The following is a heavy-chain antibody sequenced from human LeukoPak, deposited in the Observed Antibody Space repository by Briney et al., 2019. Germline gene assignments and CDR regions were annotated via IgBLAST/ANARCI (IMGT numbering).Heavy chain of an antibody. V-gene: IGHV3-23*01. CDR2: INDNGGQS. Sequence: GGSLSLSCAASGFAFNNYAMTWVRQAPGKGLEWVSNINDNGGQSHYPDSVKGRFTISRDNSKNTLFLQMDSLRAEGTAVYYCAKTQWKVGATDYFDYWGQGILVTVSS. D-gene: IGHD1-26*01. CDR1: GFAFNNYA. CDR3: AKTQWKVGATDYFDY. J-gene: IGHJ4*02.